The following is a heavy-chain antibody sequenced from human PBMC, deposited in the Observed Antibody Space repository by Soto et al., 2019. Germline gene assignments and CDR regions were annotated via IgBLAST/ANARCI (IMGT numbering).Heavy chain of an antibody. CDR3: ARGRTTGNWFDP. D-gene: IGHD4-17*01. CDR1: GGSLSSGDYY. J-gene: IGHJ5*02. V-gene: IGHV4-31*03. Sequence: SETLSLSCIGSGGSLSSGDYYWSWLRQHTGKGLEWIGYITYSGSTYYNPSLKSRVTISVDTSKNQFSLKLSSVTAADTAVYYCARGRTTGNWFDPWGQGTLVTVSS. CDR2: ITYSGST.